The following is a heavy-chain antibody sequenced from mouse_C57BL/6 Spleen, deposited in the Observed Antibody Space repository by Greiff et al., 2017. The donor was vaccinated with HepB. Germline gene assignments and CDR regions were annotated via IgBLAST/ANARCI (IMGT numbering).Heavy chain of an antibody. CDR1: GYTFTDYY. CDR3: ARADYLLRWYFDV. Sequence: QVQLKESGAELVRPGASVKLSCKASGYTFTDYYINWVKQRPGQGLEWIARIYPGSGNTYYNEKFKGKATLTAEKSSSTAYMQLSSLTSEDSAVYFCARADYLLRWYFDVWGTGTTVTVSS. V-gene: IGHV1-76*01. J-gene: IGHJ1*03. CDR2: IYPGSGNT. D-gene: IGHD1-1*01.